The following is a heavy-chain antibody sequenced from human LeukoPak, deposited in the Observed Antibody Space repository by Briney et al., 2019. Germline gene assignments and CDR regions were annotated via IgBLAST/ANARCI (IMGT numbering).Heavy chain of an antibody. V-gene: IGHV4-34*01. CDR3: ARPRRYYGSGSTKSWFDP. Sequence: SETLSLTCAVYGGSFSGYYWSWIRQPPGKGLEWIGEINHSGSTNYNPSLKSRVTISVDTSKNQFSLKLSSVTAADTAVYYCARPRRYYGSGSTKSWFDPWGQGTLVTVSS. CDR2: INHSGST. CDR1: GGSFSGYY. J-gene: IGHJ5*02. D-gene: IGHD3-10*01.